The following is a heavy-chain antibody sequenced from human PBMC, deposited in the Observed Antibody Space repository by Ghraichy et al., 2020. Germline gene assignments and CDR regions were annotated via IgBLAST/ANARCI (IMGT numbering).Heavy chain of an antibody. CDR2: IESKTDGGTT. J-gene: IGHJ4*02. CDR3: TTAHYFDSGSPIPAPPHDY. V-gene: IGHV3-15*04. CDR1: GFTFSNAW. Sequence: GGSLRLSCAASGFTFSNAWMTWVRQAPGKGLEWVGRIESKTDGGTTDYTAPVKGRFTISRDDSKNTLYLQMNSLKTEDTAVYYCTTAHYFDSGSPIPAPPHDYWGQGTLVTVSS. D-gene: IGHD3-10*01.